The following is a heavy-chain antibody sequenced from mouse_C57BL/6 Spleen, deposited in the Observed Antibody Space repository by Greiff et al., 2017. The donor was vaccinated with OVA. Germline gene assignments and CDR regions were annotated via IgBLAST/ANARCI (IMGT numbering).Heavy chain of an antibody. CDR1: GYTFTSYW. J-gene: IGHJ1*03. CDR3: ARDDGSSYWDFDV. V-gene: IGHV1-53*01. CDR2: INPSNGGT. Sequence: QVQLQQPGTELVKPGASVKLSCKASGYTFTSYWMHWVKQRPGQGLEWIGNINPSNGGTNYNEKLKGKATLTVDKSSSTAYMQLSSLTAEDSAVYYGARDDGSSYWDFDVWGTGTTVTVSA. D-gene: IGHD1-1*01.